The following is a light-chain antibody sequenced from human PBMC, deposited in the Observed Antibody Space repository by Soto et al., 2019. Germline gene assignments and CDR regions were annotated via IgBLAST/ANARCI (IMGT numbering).Light chain of an antibody. Sequence: DIQMTQSPSSLSASVGYRFTITFRASQSISHVLAWYQQKPGKVPKLLIYDASTLGSVGPSSFGGGGSGTDFTLPISSLEPEDFAASYCQQYGSSPPITFGRGTTGDIK. CDR2: DAS. CDR3: QQYGSSPPIT. CDR1: QSISHV. V-gene: IGKV1-5*01. J-gene: IGKJ3*01.